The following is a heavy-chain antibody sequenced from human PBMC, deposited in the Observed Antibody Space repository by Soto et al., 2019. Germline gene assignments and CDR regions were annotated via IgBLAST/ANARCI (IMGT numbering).Heavy chain of an antibody. V-gene: IGHV4-61*01. J-gene: IGHJ5*02. CDR1: GGSVSSESYY. D-gene: IGHD2-21*01. CDR3: ARERGDSHWVDP. CDR2: VENSGST. Sequence: SETLSLTCSVSGGSVSSESYYWSWIRQTPGKGLEWIGNVENSGSTKYNPSLKSRVTISVDTSKNQFSLKLSSVTGADTAVYYCARERGDSHWVDPWGQGTLVTVSS.